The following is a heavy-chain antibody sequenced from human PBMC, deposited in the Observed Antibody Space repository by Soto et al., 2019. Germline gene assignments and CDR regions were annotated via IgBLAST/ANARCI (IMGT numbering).Heavy chain of an antibody. CDR3: LQARYPTMATPLDH. J-gene: IGHJ4*02. CDR2: ISWDSSTI. CDR1: GFTFDNCG. Sequence: EVQLVESGGGLVQTGRSLRLSCAASGFTFDNCGMHWVRKAPGKGLEWVAGISWDSSTIGYADSVKGRFIISREDAKNSLYLQLDSLRVEDAALYYCLQARYPTMATPLDHWGQGTQVIVSS. D-gene: IGHD2-15*01. V-gene: IGHV3-9*01.